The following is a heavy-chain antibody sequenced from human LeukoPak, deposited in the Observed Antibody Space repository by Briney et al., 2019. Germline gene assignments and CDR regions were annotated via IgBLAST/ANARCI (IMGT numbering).Heavy chain of an antibody. CDR2: IDPTDSYT. D-gene: IGHD6-6*01. CDR3: AGRGQSSSNFDF. CDR1: GSLFTSYW. J-gene: IGHJ4*02. Sequence: GESRKISGKGSGSLFTSYWITGARQMPGKGLEWMGMIDPTDSYTNYSPSFQGRVTISTDKSISTAYLQWSSLKASDTAIYYCAGRGQSSSNFDFWGQGTLVTVSS. V-gene: IGHV5-10-1*01.